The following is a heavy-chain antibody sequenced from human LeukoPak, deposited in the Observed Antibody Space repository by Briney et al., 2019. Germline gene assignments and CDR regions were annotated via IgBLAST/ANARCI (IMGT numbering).Heavy chain of an antibody. Sequence: GGSLRLSCAASGFTFSSYGMSWVRQAPGKGLEWVSAISGSGGSTYYADSVRGRFTISRDNSKNTLYLQMNSLRAEDTAVYYCAKDPYGSGSYFTYYYYMDVWGKGTTVTVSS. CDR2: ISGSGGST. CDR3: AKDPYGSGSYFTYYYYMDV. CDR1: GFTFSSYG. J-gene: IGHJ6*03. V-gene: IGHV3-23*01. D-gene: IGHD3-10*01.